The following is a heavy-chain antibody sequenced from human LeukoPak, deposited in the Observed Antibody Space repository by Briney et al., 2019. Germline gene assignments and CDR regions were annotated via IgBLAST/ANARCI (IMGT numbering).Heavy chain of an antibody. CDR3: AKGVGVVPAAVDY. D-gene: IGHD2-2*01. Sequence: PGGSLRLSCAASGFTFSGYAMSWVRQAPGKGLEWVSAISGSGGSTYYADSVKGRFTISRGNSKNTLYLQMNSLRAEDTAVYYCAKGVGVVPAAVDYWGQGTLVTVSS. CDR1: GFTFSGYA. J-gene: IGHJ4*02. V-gene: IGHV3-23*01. CDR2: ISGSGGST.